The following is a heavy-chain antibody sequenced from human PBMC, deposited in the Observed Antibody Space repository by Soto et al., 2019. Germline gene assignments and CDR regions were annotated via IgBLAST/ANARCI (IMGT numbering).Heavy chain of an antibody. CDR3: ATAPLLGSSVY. D-gene: IGHD3-16*01. J-gene: IGHJ4*02. CDR1: GYSFTSYG. CDR2: ISAYNGDT. Sequence: QGQLVQSGAEVKKPGASVKVSCKASGYSFTSYGISWVRQAPGQGLEWMGWISAYNGDTNYAQKFQDRVTLTTDTSTSTAYMELRSLRSDDTAVYYCATAPLLGSSVYWGQGTPVTVSS. V-gene: IGHV1-18*01.